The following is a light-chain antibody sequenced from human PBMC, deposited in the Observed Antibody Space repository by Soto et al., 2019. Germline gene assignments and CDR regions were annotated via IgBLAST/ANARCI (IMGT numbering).Light chain of an antibody. CDR2: RTS. J-gene: IGKJ5*01. Sequence: IVLTQYPVTLSLSPVESATLSCRSSQSVSSSYLAWYQQKPGQAPRLLMFRTSSRATGFPARFSGSGSGTDFTLTIRRLEPEDFAVYYCQQYGSSPPITFGQGARLAI. CDR3: QQYGSSPPIT. CDR1: QSVSSSY. V-gene: IGKV3-20*01.